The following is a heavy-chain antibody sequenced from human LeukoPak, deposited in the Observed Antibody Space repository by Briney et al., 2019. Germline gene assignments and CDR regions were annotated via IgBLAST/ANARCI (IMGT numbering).Heavy chain of an antibody. Sequence: ALVKVSRKASGYTFTSYAMHWVRQAPGQGLEWMGWITPSGGTNYPQKFQGRVAITRDTSITTAYMDLSRLTSDDTAVYYCARDRYGDGFAHFDYWGQGAPVTLS. CDR1: GYTFTSYA. J-gene: IGHJ4*02. D-gene: IGHD5-24*01. CDR3: ARDRYGDGFAHFDY. CDR2: ITPSGGT. V-gene: IGHV1-2*02.